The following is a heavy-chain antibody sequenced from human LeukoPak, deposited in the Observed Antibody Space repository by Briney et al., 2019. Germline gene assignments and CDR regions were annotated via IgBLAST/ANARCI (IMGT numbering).Heavy chain of an antibody. Sequence: ASVKVSFTASGYTFTSYGISWVRQAPGQGLEWMGWISAYNGNTNYAQKLQGRVTITTDTSTSTAYMELRSLRSDDTAVYYCAREPGAGPVVYYYYYYGMDVWGQGTTVTVSS. CDR2: ISAYNGNT. D-gene: IGHD2-15*01. J-gene: IGHJ6*02. V-gene: IGHV1-18*01. CDR1: GYTFTSYG. CDR3: AREPGAGPVVYYYYYYGMDV.